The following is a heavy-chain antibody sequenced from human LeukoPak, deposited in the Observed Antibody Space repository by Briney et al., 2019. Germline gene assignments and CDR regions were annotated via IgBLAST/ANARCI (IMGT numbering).Heavy chain of an antibody. D-gene: IGHD6-13*01. J-gene: IGHJ6*02. Sequence: GESLKISCKGSGYRFTSYWIGWVRQMPGKGLEWMGIIYPGDSDTRYSPSFQGQVTISADKSISTAYLQWSSLKASDTAMYYCARQGVNSSSWYLNYYYGMDVWGQGTTVTVSS. CDR1: GYRFTSYW. CDR2: IYPGDSDT. CDR3: ARQGVNSSSWYLNYYYGMDV. V-gene: IGHV5-51*01.